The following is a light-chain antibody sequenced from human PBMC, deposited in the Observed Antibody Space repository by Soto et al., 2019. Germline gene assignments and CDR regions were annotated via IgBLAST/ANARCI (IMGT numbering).Light chain of an antibody. V-gene: IGLV1-44*01. CDR1: SSNIGTNS. CDR3: AAWDDSLKALL. Sequence: QSVLTQPHSAAETPEQRVILSCSGGSSNIGTNSVSWYQHLPATAPKLVIYNNYQRPSGVPDRFSGSKSGTSASLAISGLQSEDQADYYCAAWDDSLKALLFGGGTKLTVL. J-gene: IGLJ3*02. CDR2: NNY.